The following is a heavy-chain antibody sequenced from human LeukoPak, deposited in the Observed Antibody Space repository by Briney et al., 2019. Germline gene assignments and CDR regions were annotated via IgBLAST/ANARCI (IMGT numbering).Heavy chain of an antibody. CDR3: ARVGCSSTSCNRYFDY. Sequence: SETLSLTCTVSGGYISSGDYYWRWIRQPPGKGLEWIGYIYYSGSTYYNPSLKSRVTISVDTSKNQFSLKLSSVTAADTAVYYCARVGCSSTSCNRYFDYWGQGTLVTVSS. V-gene: IGHV4-30-4*08. J-gene: IGHJ4*02. D-gene: IGHD2-2*01. CDR1: GGYISSGDYY. CDR2: IYYSGST.